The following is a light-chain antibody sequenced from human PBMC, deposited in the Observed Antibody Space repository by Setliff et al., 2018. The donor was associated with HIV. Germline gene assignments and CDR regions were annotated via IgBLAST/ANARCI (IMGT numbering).Light chain of an antibody. Sequence: RSDIGAYNYVSWYQHHPGKAPKLMISEVNKRPSGISTRFSGSKTGNTASLTISGPQAEDESDYYCTSYTTSSTLVFGGGTK. V-gene: IGLV2-14*01. CDR1: RSDIGAYNY. CDR3: TSYTTSSTLV. CDR2: EVN. J-gene: IGLJ2*01.